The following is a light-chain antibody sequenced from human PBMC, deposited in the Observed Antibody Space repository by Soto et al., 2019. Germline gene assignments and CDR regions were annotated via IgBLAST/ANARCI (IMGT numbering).Light chain of an antibody. J-gene: IGLJ2*01. Sequence: QSVLTQPASVSGSPGQSITLSCTGTSSDVGGYNYVSWYQQHPGKAPKLMIYEVSNRPSGVSNRFSGSKSGNTASLTISGLQVEDEDDYYCSSYTSSNTVLFGEGTKLTVL. CDR3: SSYTSSNTVL. CDR2: EVS. CDR1: SSDVGGYNY. V-gene: IGLV2-14*01.